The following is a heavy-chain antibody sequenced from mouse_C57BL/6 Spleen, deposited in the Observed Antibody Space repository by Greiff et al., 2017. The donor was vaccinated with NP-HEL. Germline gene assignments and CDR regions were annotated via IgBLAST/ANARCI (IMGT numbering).Heavy chain of an antibody. CDR2: IDPSDSYT. CDR3: AGLYYDYDGFAY. V-gene: IGHV1-50*01. CDR1: GYTFTSYW. Sequence: QVQLQQPGAELVKPGASVKLSCKASGYTFTSYWMQWVKQRPGQGLEWIGEIDPSDSYTNYNQKFKGKATLTVDTSSSTAYMQLSSLTSEDSAVYYCAGLYYDYDGFAYWGQGTLVTVSA. D-gene: IGHD2-4*01. J-gene: IGHJ3*01.